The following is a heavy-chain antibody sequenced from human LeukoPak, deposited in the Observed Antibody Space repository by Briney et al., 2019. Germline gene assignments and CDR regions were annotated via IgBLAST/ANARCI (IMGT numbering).Heavy chain of an antibody. CDR2: INHSGST. J-gene: IGHJ2*01. V-gene: IGHV4-34*01. CDR3: ARGYSSSWYVRRWYFDL. CDR1: GGSFSGYY. D-gene: IGHD6-13*01. Sequence: PSETLSLTCAVYGGSFSGYYWSWIRQPPGKGLGWIGEINHSGSTNYNPSLKSRVTISVDTSKNQFSLKLSSVTAADTAVYYCARGYSSSWYVRRWYFDLWGRGTLVTVSS.